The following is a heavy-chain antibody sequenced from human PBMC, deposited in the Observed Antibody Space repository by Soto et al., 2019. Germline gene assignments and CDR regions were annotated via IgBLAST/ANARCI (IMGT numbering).Heavy chain of an antibody. Sequence: SESLSLTCTVSGGSISSGDYYWSWIRQPPGKGLEWIGYIYYSGSTYYNPSLKSRVTISVDTSKNQFSLKLSSVTAADTAVYYCARDRLEYSSSGGMDVWGQGTTVTVSS. CDR3: ARDRLEYSSSGGMDV. CDR1: GGSISSGDYY. J-gene: IGHJ6*02. D-gene: IGHD6-6*01. CDR2: IYYSGST. V-gene: IGHV4-30-4*01.